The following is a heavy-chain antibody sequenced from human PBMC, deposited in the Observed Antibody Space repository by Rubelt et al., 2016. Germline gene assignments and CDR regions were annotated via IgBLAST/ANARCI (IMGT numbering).Heavy chain of an antibody. V-gene: IGHV4-4*02. J-gene: IGHJ4*02. CDR2: IYHSGST. Sequence: QVQLQQSGPGLVKPSETLSLSCAVSGVSISSTNWWSWVRQPPGKGLEWIGEIYHSGSTNYNPSLKSRVTISVDKSKNQFSLRRTAGTATDTAVYYCARHESAGSSWPFDDWGQGTQVTVSS. D-gene: IGHD6-13*01. CDR3: ARHESAGSSWPFDD. CDR1: GVSISSTNW.